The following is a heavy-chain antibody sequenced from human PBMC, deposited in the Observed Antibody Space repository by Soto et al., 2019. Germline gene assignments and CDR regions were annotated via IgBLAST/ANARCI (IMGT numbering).Heavy chain of an antibody. J-gene: IGHJ6*01. CDR1: GGTFSSYS. Sequence: QVQLVQSGAELKKPGSSVRVSCQASGGTFSSYSVNWVRQAPGQGLEWMGGIIPIFPTADHAQRFQGRVTITADKATNTAYMELSSLRADDTAVHYCAIRTSVFGVGAMGGLDVWGQGTTVTVSS. V-gene: IGHV1-69*14. CDR3: AIRTSVFGVGAMGGLDV. CDR2: IIPIFPTA. D-gene: IGHD3-3*01.